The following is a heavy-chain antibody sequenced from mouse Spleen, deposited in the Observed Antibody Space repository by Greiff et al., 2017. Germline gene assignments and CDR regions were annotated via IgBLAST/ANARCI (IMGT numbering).Heavy chain of an antibody. CDR1: GSSLTSYG. CDR3: ARVYDYDEGYYAMDY. J-gene: IGHJ4*01. CDR2: IWAGGST. Sequence: VQGVESGPGLVAPSQSLSTTCTVPGSSLTSYGAHWVRQPPGRGLDWLGVIWAGGSTNYNSALMSRLSISKDNSKSQVFLKMNSLQTDDTAMYYCARVYDYDEGYYAMDYWGQGTSVTISS. D-gene: IGHD2-4*01. V-gene: IGHV2-9*02.